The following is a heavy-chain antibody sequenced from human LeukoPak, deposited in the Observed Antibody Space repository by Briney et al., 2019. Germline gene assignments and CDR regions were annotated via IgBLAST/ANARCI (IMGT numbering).Heavy chain of an antibody. CDR3: ARDQGSGSYANY. CDR2: INPNSGGT. J-gene: IGHJ4*02. CDR1: GYPFTAYY. V-gene: IGHV1-2*02. D-gene: IGHD1-26*01. Sequence: ASVKVSCKASGYPFTAYYMHWVRQAPGQGLEWMGWINPNSGGTNYAQKFQGRVTMTRDTSISTAYMELSRLRSDDTAVYYCARDQGSGSYANYWGQGTLVTVSS.